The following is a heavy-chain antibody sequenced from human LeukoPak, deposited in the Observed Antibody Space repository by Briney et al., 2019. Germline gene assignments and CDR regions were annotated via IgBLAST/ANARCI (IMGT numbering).Heavy chain of an antibody. D-gene: IGHD2-21*02. J-gene: IGHJ4*02. CDR2: ISGSGGST. Sequence: GSLRLSCAASGFTFSSYAMSWVRQAPGKGLEWVSAISGSGGSTYYADSVKGRFAISRDNSKNTLYLQMNSLRAEDTAVYYCAKDLVRAVTAISASFLFDYWGQGTLVTVSS. CDR3: AKDLVRAVTAISASFLFDY. CDR1: GFTFSSYA. V-gene: IGHV3-23*01.